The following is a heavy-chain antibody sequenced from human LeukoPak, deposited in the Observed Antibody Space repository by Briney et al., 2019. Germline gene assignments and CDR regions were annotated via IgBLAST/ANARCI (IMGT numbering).Heavy chain of an antibody. J-gene: IGHJ6*03. CDR3: ARDGASYYYYYMDV. D-gene: IGHD4/OR15-4a*01. CDR1: GGSISSYY. Sequence: PSETLSLTCTVSGGSISSYYWGWIRQPPGKGLEWIGYIYYSGSTNYNPSLKSRVTISVDTSKNQFSLKLSSVTAADTAVYYCARDGASYYYYYMDVWGKGTTVTVSS. V-gene: IGHV4-59*01. CDR2: IYYSGST.